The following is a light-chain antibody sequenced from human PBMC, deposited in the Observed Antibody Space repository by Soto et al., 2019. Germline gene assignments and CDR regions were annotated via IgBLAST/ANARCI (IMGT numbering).Light chain of an antibody. J-gene: IGLJ1*01. CDR3: YSYTSSSTYV. Sequence: QSALTQPASVSGSPGQSITISCTGTSSDVGGYNYVSWYQQHPAKVPILMIYDVSNRPSGVSNRFSGSKSGNTASLTISGLQAEDEADYYCYSYTSSSTYVFGTGTKLTVL. V-gene: IGLV2-14*01. CDR2: DVS. CDR1: SSDVGGYNY.